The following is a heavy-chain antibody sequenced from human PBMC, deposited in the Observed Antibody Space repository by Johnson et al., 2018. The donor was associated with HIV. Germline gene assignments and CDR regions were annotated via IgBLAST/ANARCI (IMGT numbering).Heavy chain of an antibody. CDR2: ISYDGSNK. J-gene: IGHJ3*02. Sequence: VQLVESGGGVVQPGRSLRLSCAASGFTFSSYGMHWVRQAPGKGLEWVAVISYDGSNKYYADSVKGRFTISRDNSKNTLYLQMNSLRAEDTAVYYCAKDLSPYSSGWYDAFDIRGQGTMVTVSS. V-gene: IGHV3-30*18. CDR1: GFTFSSYG. D-gene: IGHD6-19*01. CDR3: AKDLSPYSSGWYDAFDI.